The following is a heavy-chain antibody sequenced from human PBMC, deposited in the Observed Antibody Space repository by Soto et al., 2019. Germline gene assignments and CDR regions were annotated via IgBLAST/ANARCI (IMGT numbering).Heavy chain of an antibody. CDR1: GVTFSSYA. CDR3: ASLAYSSGWYKGGGMDV. D-gene: IGHD6-19*01. J-gene: IGHJ6*02. Sequence: SGKVSCKASGVTFSSYAISWVRQAPGQGLEWMGGIIPIFGTANYAQKFQGRVTITADESTSTAYMEQSSLRSEDTDVYYGASLAYSSGWYKGGGMDVWGQGTTVTVSS. CDR2: IIPIFGTA. V-gene: IGHV1-69*13.